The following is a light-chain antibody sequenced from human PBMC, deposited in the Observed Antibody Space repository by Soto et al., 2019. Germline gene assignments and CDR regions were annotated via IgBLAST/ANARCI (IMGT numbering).Light chain of an antibody. Sequence: IVNTLWPPILSASPGNRATLSCRASQSVSSNLALYQQKPGQAPRRLIYGASTRATGIPARFSGSGSGTDFTLTISSLQSEDFAVYYCQHYNSWPWTFGQGTKVDIK. CDR3: QHYNSWPWT. CDR2: GAS. V-gene: IGKV3-15*01. CDR1: QSVSSN. J-gene: IGKJ1*01.